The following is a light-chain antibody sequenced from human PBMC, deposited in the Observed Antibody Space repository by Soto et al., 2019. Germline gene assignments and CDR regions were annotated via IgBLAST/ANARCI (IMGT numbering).Light chain of an antibody. CDR3: QQLNAYPLT. J-gene: IGKJ5*01. CDR2: EAS. Sequence: DIQMTQSPSSLSASVGDRVTVTCRASQSISTNLNWYQQKPGKAPKLLIYEASTLQSGVPSRFSGSGSGTDFTLTISNLQPEDFATYYCQQLNAYPLTFGQGTRLEIK. V-gene: IGKV1-17*02. CDR1: QSISTN.